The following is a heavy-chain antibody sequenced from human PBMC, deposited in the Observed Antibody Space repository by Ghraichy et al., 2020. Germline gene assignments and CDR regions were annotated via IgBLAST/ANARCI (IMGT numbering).Heavy chain of an antibody. CDR3: ATGFWRDFWSGLYRGMSDWFDP. CDR1: GYTLTELS. J-gene: IGHJ5*01. D-gene: IGHD3-3*01. V-gene: IGHV1-24*01. CDR2: FDPEDGET. Sequence: ASVKVSCKVSGYTLTELSMHWVRQAPGKGLEWMGGFDPEDGETIYAQKFQGRVTMTEDTSTDTAYMELSSLRSEDTAVYYCATGFWRDFWSGLYRGMSDWFDPWGQGTLVTVSS.